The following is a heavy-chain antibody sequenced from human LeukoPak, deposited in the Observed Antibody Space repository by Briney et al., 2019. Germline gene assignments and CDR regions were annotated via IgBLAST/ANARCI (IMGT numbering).Heavy chain of an antibody. Sequence: SVKVSCKASGGTFSSYAISWVRQAPGQGLEWMGRIILILGIANYAQKFQGRVTMTTDTSTSTAYMELRSLRSDDTAVYYCARSGEQWLTDSFDYWGQGTLVTVSS. D-gene: IGHD6-19*01. J-gene: IGHJ4*02. CDR3: ARSGEQWLTDSFDY. V-gene: IGHV1-69*04. CDR1: GGTFSSYA. CDR2: IILILGIA.